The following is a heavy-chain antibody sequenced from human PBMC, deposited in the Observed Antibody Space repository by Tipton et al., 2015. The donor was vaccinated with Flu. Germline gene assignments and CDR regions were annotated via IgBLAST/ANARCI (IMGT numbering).Heavy chain of an antibody. D-gene: IGHD2-15*01. CDR3: ARVRYCSGGSCYSGWYFDL. V-gene: IGHV1-18*01. J-gene: IGHJ2*01. Sequence: QSGPEVKKPGASVKVSCKASGYTFTSYGISWVRQAPGQGLEWMGWISAYNGNTNYAQKLQGRVTMTTDTSTSTAYMELRSLRSDDTVVYYCARVRYCSGGSCYSGWYFDLWGRGTLVTVSS. CDR1: GYTFTSYG. CDR2: ISAYNGNT.